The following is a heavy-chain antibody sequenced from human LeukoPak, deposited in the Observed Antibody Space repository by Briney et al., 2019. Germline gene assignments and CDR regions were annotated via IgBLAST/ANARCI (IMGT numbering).Heavy chain of an antibody. J-gene: IGHJ4*02. V-gene: IGHV3-48*02. CDR2: ISGSSSTI. CDR1: GFTFSSYS. CDR3: ARDYYGTSGYSFDY. Sequence: PGGSLRLSCAASGFTFSSYSMNWVRQAPGKGLEWLSYISGSSSTIYYADSVKGRFTMSRDSAKNSLYLQMNSLRDEDTSVYYCARDYYGTSGYSFDYWGQGTLVTVSS. D-gene: IGHD3-22*01.